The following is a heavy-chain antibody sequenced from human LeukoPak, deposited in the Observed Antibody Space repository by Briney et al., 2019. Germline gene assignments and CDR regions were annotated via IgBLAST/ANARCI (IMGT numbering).Heavy chain of an antibody. CDR2: ISGSGGST. V-gene: IGHV3-23*01. D-gene: IGHD3-22*01. J-gene: IGHJ4*02. Sequence: RPGGSLRLSCAASGFTFSSYAMSWVRQAPGKGLEWVSAISGSGGSTYYADSVKVRFTISRDNSKNTLYLQMNSLRAEDTAVYYCAKVRATYDGSGPWYLDYWGQGTLVTVSS. CDR1: GFTFSSYA. CDR3: AKVRATYDGSGPWYLDY.